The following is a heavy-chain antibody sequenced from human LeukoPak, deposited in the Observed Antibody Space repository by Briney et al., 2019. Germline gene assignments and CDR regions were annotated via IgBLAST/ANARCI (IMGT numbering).Heavy chain of an antibody. CDR1: GFTFSDYH. CDR3: ARGGRTRAFDP. D-gene: IGHD1-14*01. CDR2: ITGSGYTM. V-gene: IGHV3-11*01. J-gene: IGHJ5*02. Sequence: GGSLRLSCAASGFTFSDYHMSWIRRAPGKGLEWVSHITGSGYTMSYADSVKGRFTISTDNAKNSLFLHVNSLRAEGTAVYYCARGGRTRAFDPWGQGTLVTVSS.